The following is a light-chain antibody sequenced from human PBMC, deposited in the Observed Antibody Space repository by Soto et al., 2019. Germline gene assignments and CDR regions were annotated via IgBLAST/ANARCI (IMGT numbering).Light chain of an antibody. Sequence: QSALTQPASVSVSPGQSITISCTGTSSDIGAYNNVSWYQQHPGKATKLMIYEVSNWPSGVSDRFSGSKSDNAASLTISGLQADGEAEYYCNSYTDRDTVIFGGGTKVTVL. CDR3: NSYTDRDTVI. CDR2: EVS. J-gene: IGLJ2*01. V-gene: IGLV2-14*01. CDR1: SSDIGAYNN.